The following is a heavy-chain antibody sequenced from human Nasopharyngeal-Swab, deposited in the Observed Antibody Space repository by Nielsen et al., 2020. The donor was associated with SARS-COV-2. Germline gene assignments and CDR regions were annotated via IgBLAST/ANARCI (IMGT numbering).Heavy chain of an antibody. CDR2: ISYDGNIK. J-gene: IGHJ3*01. Sequence: GEPLKISCAASGFTFSNYGMHWVRQAPGKGLEWVAVISYDGNIKSYADSVRGRFLISRDNSHNTLYLQMSRLRTEDRAVYYCAKAFGEDQLAEDAFDAWGQGTMVTVSS. CDR3: AKAFGEDQLAEDAFDA. D-gene: IGHD3-16*01. V-gene: IGHV3-30*18. CDR1: GFTFSNYG.